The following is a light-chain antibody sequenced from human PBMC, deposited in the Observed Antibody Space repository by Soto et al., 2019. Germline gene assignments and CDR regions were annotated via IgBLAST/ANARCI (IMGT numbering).Light chain of an antibody. CDR2: DVS. Sequence: QSVLTQPASVSGSPGQSITISCTGTSSDIGHYKYVSWYQQHPGKAPKLLIYDVSNRPSGISDRFSGSKSGNTAFLIIFGLQAEDEADYHCTSYTSSSTYVFGTGTKLTVL. CDR1: SSDIGHYKY. J-gene: IGLJ1*01. CDR3: TSYTSSSTYV. V-gene: IGLV2-14*03.